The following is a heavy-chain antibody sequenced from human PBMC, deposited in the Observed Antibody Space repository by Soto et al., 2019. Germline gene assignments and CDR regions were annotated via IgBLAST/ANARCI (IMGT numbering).Heavy chain of an antibody. D-gene: IGHD2-21*01. CDR1: GDSISSKSCY. Sequence: SETLSLTCTVSGDSISSKSCYWGWIRQPPGKGLEWIGSLYSRGNTYKNPSLKSRVTISVDTTKNQFSLTLSSVTAADTAVYYCARSGGDNIEAFDMWGEGTMVTVSS. J-gene: IGHJ3*02. CDR2: LYSRGNT. V-gene: IGHV4-39*01. CDR3: ARSGGDNIEAFDM.